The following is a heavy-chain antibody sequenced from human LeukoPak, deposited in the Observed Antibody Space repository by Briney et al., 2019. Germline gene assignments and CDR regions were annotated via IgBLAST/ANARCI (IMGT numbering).Heavy chain of an antibody. J-gene: IGHJ4*02. CDR2: IYHSGST. D-gene: IGHD6-19*01. CDR3: ASFSSGWRDHFDY. V-gene: IGHV4-4*02. Sequence: PSGTLSLTCAVSGGSISSSNWWSWVRQPPGLGLEWIGEIYHSGSTNYNPSLRSRVTISVDKSKNQFSLKLSSVTAADTAVYYCASFSSGWRDHFDYWGQGTLVTVSS. CDR1: GGSISSSNW.